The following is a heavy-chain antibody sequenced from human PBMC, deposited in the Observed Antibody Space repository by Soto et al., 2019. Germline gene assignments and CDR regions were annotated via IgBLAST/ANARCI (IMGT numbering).Heavy chain of an antibody. Sequence: YGPTQVNPTQTLTLTCTFSGLSLSTTGVGVGWIRQPPGKALEWLALIYWDDDKRYSPSLKSRLTITKDTSNNQVVLTMTNMDPVDTATYYCVQSRCGGDCLQAYSSHSYNGLDVWGQGTTVTVAS. CDR3: VQSRCGGDCLQAYSSHSYNGLDV. D-gene: IGHD2-21*02. CDR2: IYWDDDK. CDR1: GLSLSTTGVG. V-gene: IGHV2-5*02. J-gene: IGHJ6*02.